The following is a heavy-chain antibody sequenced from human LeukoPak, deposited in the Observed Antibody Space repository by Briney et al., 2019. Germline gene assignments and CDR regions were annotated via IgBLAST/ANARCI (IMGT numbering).Heavy chain of an antibody. V-gene: IGHV1-18*01. D-gene: IGHD3-22*01. Sequence: ASVKLSCKASGYTFTNYGISWVRQAPGQGLEWMGWISAYTGNTNYAQNFQGRVTMTTDTSTSTAFMELRSLRSDDTAVYYCARSGVGYFYDDTGYYPLDYWGQGTLVTDSS. J-gene: IGHJ4*02. CDR1: GYTFTNYG. CDR3: ARSGVGYFYDDTGYYPLDY. CDR2: ISAYTGNT.